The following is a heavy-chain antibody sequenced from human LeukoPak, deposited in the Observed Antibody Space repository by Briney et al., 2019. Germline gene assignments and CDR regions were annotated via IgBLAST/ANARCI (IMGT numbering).Heavy chain of an antibody. CDR3: ARDSGYDSSGLDY. Sequence: GGSPRLSCAASGFTFSSYGMHWVRQAPGKGLEWVAVIWYDGSNKYYADSVKGRFTISRDNSKNTLYLQMNSLRAEDTAVYYCARDSGYDSSGLDYWGQGTLVTVSS. CDR2: IWYDGSNK. CDR1: GFTFSSYG. D-gene: IGHD3-22*01. V-gene: IGHV3-33*01. J-gene: IGHJ4*02.